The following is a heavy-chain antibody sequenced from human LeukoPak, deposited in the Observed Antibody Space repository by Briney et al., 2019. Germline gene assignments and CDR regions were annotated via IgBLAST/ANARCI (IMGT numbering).Heavy chain of an antibody. V-gene: IGHV4-39*07. CDR2: IYYGGST. CDR3: ARVEYDYVWGSYRYDYFDY. Sequence: SETLSLTCTVSGGSISSSSYYWGWIRQPPGKGLEWIGSIYYGGSTYHNPSLKSRVTISVDTSKNQFSLKLSSVTAADTAVYYCARVEYDYVWGSYRYDYFDYWGQGTLVTVSS. CDR1: GGSISSSSYY. D-gene: IGHD3-16*02. J-gene: IGHJ4*02.